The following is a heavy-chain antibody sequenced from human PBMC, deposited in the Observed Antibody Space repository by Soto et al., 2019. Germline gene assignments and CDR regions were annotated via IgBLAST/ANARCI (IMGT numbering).Heavy chain of an antibody. CDR2: IYYSGST. Sequence: SLTCTVSGGSISSSSYYWGWIRHPPGKGLEWIGSIYYSGSTYYNPSLKSRVTISVDTSKNQFSLKLSSVTAADTAVYYCARRGRAVAPGYYGMDVWGQGTTVTVSS. D-gene: IGHD6-19*01. CDR3: ARRGRAVAPGYYGMDV. V-gene: IGHV4-39*01. J-gene: IGHJ6*02. CDR1: GGSISSSSYY.